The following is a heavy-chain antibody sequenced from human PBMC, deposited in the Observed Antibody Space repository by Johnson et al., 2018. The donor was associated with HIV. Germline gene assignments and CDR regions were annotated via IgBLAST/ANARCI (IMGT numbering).Heavy chain of an antibody. CDR1: GFTFDDYA. Sequence: VQLVESGGGLVQPGRSLRLSCAASGFTFDDYAMHWVRQAPGKGLEWVSGINWNGGSTGYADSVKGRFTISRDDAKNYLYLQMNSLRAEDTALYYCARVWSGSYYSNAFDIWGQGTMVTVSS. CDR2: INWNGGST. D-gene: IGHD1-26*01. J-gene: IGHJ3*02. CDR3: ARVWSGSYYSNAFDI. V-gene: IGHV3-9*01.